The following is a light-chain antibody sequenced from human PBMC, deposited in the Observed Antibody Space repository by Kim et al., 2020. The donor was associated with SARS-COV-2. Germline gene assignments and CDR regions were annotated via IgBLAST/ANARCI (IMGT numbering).Light chain of an antibody. V-gene: IGKV3-15*01. CDR2: SAS. J-gene: IGKJ2*01. CDR3: QQYNNWPYT. Sequence: EIVMTQSPATLSVSPGERATLSCRASQSVSSNLAWYQQKPGQAPRLVIYSASTRATGIPARFSGSGSGTEFTLTISSLQSEDFAVYYCQQYNNWPYTFGQGTKLEIK. CDR1: QSVSSN.